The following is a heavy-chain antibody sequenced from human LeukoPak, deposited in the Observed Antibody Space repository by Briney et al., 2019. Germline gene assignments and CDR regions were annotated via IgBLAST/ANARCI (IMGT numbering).Heavy chain of an antibody. Sequence: ASVKVSCKVSGYTLTELSMHWVRQAPGKGLEWMGGFDPEDGETIYAQKFQGRVTMTEDTSTDTAYMELSSLRSEDTAVYYCAADHHYYYGMDVWGQGTTVTVSS. CDR3: AADHHYYYGMDV. CDR1: GYTLTELS. V-gene: IGHV1-24*01. CDR2: FDPEDGET. J-gene: IGHJ6*02.